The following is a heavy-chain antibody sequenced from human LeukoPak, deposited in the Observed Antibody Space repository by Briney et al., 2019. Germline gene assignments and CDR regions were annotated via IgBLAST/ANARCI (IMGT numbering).Heavy chain of an antibody. CDR2: INPNSGGT. V-gene: IGHV1-2*02. J-gene: IGHJ1*01. Sequence: GASVKVSCKPSGYTFTGYYIHWVRQAPGQGLEWMGWINPNSGGTNYAQNFQGRVTMTRATSISTAYMELSWLTSDDTAVYYCASGEGIAAAGTYFQYWGQGTLVTVSS. CDR3: ASGEGIAAAGTYFQY. D-gene: IGHD6-13*01. CDR1: GYTFTGYY.